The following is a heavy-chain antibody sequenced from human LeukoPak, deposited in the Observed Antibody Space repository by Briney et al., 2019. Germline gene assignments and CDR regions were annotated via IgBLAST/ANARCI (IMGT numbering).Heavy chain of an antibody. J-gene: IGHJ6*03. V-gene: IGHV3-30-3*01. D-gene: IGHD6-13*01. CDR1: DFTFSNFA. CDR3: AKGGYSSSRRYYYYYYMDV. Sequence: PGRSLRLSCAASDFTFSNFAMHWVRQAPGKGLEWVALISRDGTNKQYADSVKGQFTISRDNPKNTLYLHMNGLRVEDTAVYYCAKGGYSSSRRYYYYYYMDVWGKGTTVTVSS. CDR2: ISRDGTNK.